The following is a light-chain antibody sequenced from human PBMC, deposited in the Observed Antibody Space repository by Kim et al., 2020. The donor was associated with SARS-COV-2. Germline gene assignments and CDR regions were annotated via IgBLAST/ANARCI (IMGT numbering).Light chain of an antibody. Sequence: QSITISCTGTSSDVGGYNYVSWYQQHPGKAPKLMIYDVSNRPSGVSNRFSGSKSGNTASLTISGLQAEDEADYYCSSYTSSSTLWGFGGGTKLTVL. CDR1: SSDVGGYNY. V-gene: IGLV2-14*03. CDR3: SSYTSSSTLWG. J-gene: IGLJ3*02. CDR2: DVS.